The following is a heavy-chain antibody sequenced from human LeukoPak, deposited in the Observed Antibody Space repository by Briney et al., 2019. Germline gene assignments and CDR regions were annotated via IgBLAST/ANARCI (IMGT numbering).Heavy chain of an antibody. J-gene: IGHJ5*02. CDR3: ARAFQDVGYCSSTSCYIVIHWFDP. V-gene: IGHV1-8*01. Sequence: ASVKVSCKASGYTFTSYDINWVRQATGQGLEWMGWMNPNSGNTGYAQKFQGRVTMTRNTSISTAYMELSSLRSEGTAVYYCARAFQDVGYCSSTSCYIVIHWFDPWGQGTLVTVSS. CDR2: MNPNSGNT. CDR1: GYTFTSYD. D-gene: IGHD2-2*02.